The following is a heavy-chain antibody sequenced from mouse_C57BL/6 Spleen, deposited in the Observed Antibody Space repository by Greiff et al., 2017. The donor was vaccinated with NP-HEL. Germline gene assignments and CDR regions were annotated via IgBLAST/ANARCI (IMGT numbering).Heavy chain of an antibody. CDR1: GYSITSGYS. CDR3: VRITTVVATPYFDY. CDR2: ISYDGSN. Sequence: DVQLVESGPGLVKPSQSLSLTCSVTGYSITSGYSWNWIRQFPGNKLEWMGYISYDGSNNYNPSLKNRISITRDTSKNQFFLKLNSVTTEDTATYYCVRITTVVATPYFDYWGQGTTLTVSS. V-gene: IGHV3-6*01. D-gene: IGHD1-1*01. J-gene: IGHJ2*01.